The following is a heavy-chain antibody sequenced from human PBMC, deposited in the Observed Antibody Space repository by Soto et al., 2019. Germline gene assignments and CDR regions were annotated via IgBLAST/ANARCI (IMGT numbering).Heavy chain of an antibody. J-gene: IGHJ6*02. CDR3: ARDWGYYDFWSGYSKKNGYYYYYGMDV. CDR2: IIPIFGTA. CDR1: GGTFSSYA. V-gene: IGHV1-69*13. Sequence: SVKVSCKASGGTFSSYAISWVRQAPGQGLEWMGGIIPIFGTANYAQKFQGRVTITADESTSTAYMELSSLRSEDTAVYYCARDWGYYDFWSGYSKKNGYYYYYGMDVWGQGTTVTSP. D-gene: IGHD3-3*01.